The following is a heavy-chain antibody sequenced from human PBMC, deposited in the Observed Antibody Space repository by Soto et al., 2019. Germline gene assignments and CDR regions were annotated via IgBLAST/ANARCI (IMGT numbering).Heavy chain of an antibody. CDR1: GGCITSSY. V-gene: IGHV4-59*01. CDR2: IYDTGISFYTPST. J-gene: IGHJ6*02. Sequence: PSETLALACTVSGGCITSSYWSWSRRPPGKGLEWIAYIYDTGISFYTPSTSYNPSLKSRVTMSVDTSKKQFSLKLTSVTAADTAVYYCARGEDAFFYYGLDVWGQGITVTVSS. CDR3: ARGEDAFFYYGLDV.